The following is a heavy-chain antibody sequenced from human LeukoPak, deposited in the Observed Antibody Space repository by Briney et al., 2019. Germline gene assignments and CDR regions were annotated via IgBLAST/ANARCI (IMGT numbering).Heavy chain of an antibody. Sequence: GGSLRLSCVASGFTFSSYGMHWVRQAPGKGLEGVAFIPYDGNNKYYADSVKGRFTISRDNSKNTLYLQMNSLRPEDTAVYYCAKSAGYYGSGSSNEIDYWGQGTLVTVSS. CDR3: AKSAGYYGSGSSNEIDY. D-gene: IGHD3-10*01. CDR1: GFTFSSYG. J-gene: IGHJ4*02. CDR2: IPYDGNNK. V-gene: IGHV3-30*02.